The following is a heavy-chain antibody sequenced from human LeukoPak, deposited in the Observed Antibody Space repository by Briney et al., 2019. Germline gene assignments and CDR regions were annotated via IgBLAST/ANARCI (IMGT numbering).Heavy chain of an antibody. CDR3: ARETGGAVGSTDFDY. J-gene: IGHJ4*02. V-gene: IGHV3-30-3*01. Sequence: GGSLRLSCAASGFTFSSYAMHWVRQAPGKGLEWVAVISYDGTNKYYADSVKGRFTISRDNSKNTLHLQMNSLRPEDTAVYYCARETGGAVGSTDFDYWGQGTLVTVSS. CDR1: GFTFSSYA. D-gene: IGHD4-17*01. CDR2: ISYDGTNK.